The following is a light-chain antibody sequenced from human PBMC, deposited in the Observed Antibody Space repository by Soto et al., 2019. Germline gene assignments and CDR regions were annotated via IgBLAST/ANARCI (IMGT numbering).Light chain of an antibody. Sequence: DIQMTQSPSTLSASVGDRVTITCRASQSISSWLAWYQQKPGKAPKLLIYKASSLESGVPSRFSGSGSGTEFTLTISSLQPDDFASYYCQQYNSYPFPFRQGPKLEIK. CDR1: QSISSW. CDR2: KAS. J-gene: IGKJ2*01. CDR3: QQYNSYPFP. V-gene: IGKV1-5*03.